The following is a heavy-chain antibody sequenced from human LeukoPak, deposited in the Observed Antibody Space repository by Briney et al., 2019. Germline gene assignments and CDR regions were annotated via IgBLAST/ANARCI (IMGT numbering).Heavy chain of an antibody. CDR1: GFLFDNYR. V-gene: IGHV3-48*04. CDR3: VRDLSYYYYYYMDV. CDR2: ITSGDDTV. J-gene: IGHJ6*03. Sequence: GGSLRLSCVASGFLFDNYRMNWVRQAPGKGLEWISHITSGDDTVYYADSVKGRFTISRDDAEKSLFLQMNSLRAEDTAVYYCVRDLSYYYYYYMDVWGKGTTVTVSS.